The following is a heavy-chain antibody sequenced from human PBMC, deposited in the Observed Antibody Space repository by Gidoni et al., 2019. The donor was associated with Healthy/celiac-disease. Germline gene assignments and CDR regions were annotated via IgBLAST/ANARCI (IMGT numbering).Heavy chain of an antibody. CDR2: INHSGSN. CDR3: ARALRYCSSTSCYTTFDY. J-gene: IGHJ4*02. Sequence: QVQLQQWGAGLLKPSETLSLTCAVYGGSFSGYYWSWIRPPPGKGLEWIGEINHSGSNNYNPSLKSRVTISVDTSKNQFSLKLSSVTAADTAVYYCARALRYCSSTSCYTTFDYWGQGTLVTVSS. D-gene: IGHD2-2*02. V-gene: IGHV4-34*01. CDR1: GGSFSGYY.